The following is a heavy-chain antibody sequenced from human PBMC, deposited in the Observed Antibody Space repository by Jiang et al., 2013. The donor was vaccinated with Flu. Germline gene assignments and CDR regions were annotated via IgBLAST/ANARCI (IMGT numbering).Heavy chain of an antibody. V-gene: IGHV5-51*01. CDR2: IYPGDSDT. CDR3: ARRSYGAEYFDY. D-gene: IGHD4-17*01. J-gene: IGHJ4*02. Sequence: GAEVKKPGESLKISCKASGYSFTTYWIAWVRQMPGKGLEYMGIIYPGDSDTRYSPSFQGQVTISADKSISTAYLQWSSLKASDTAMYYCARRSYGAEYFDYWGPGTWSSSPQ. CDR1: GYSFTTYW.